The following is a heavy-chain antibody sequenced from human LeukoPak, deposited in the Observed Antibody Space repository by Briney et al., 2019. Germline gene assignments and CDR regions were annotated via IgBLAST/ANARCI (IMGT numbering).Heavy chain of an antibody. V-gene: IGHV3-23*01. J-gene: IGHJ6*03. CDR1: GFTFSSYA. D-gene: IGHD3-3*01. Sequence: PGGSLRLSCAASGFTFSSYAMSWVRQAPGKGLEWVSGISASGGYTYYADSVKGRFTISRDDSKNTAYLQMNSLKTEDTAVYYCTRHGYDFWSGSFDYYYYMDVWGKGTTVTVSS. CDR3: TRHGYDFWSGSFDYYYYMDV. CDR2: ISASGGYT.